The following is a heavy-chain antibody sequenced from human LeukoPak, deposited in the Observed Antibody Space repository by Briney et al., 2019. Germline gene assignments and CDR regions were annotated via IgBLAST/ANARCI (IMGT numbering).Heavy chain of an antibody. CDR2: INDSGST. D-gene: IGHD3-10*01. V-gene: IGHV4-34*01. CDR3: ARHLPGPEYGSGTYFHYQMDV. J-gene: IGHJ6*03. CDR1: GGSFSAYY. Sequence: SETLSLTCAVYGGSFSAYYWTWIRQPPGKGLEWIGEINDSGSTNYNPSLTSRVTISVDASKKQFSLKLSSVTAADTAVYYCARHLPGPEYGSGTYFHYQMDVWGKGTTVTISS.